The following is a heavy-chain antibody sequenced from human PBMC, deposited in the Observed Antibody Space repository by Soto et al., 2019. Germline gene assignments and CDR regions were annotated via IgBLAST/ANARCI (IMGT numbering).Heavy chain of an antibody. CDR3: ARSVYSSSYDAFDI. D-gene: IGHD6-6*01. CDR1: GFTVSSNY. V-gene: IGHV3-53*01. CDR2: IYSGGST. Sequence: GGSLRLSCAASGFTVSSNYMSWVRQAPGKGLEWVSVIYSGGSTYYADSVKGRFTISRDNSKNTLYLQMNSLRAEDTDVYYCARSVYSSSYDAFDIWGQGTMVTVSS. J-gene: IGHJ3*02.